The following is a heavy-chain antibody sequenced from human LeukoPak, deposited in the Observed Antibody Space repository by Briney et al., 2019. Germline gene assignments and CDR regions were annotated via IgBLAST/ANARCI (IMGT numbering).Heavy chain of an antibody. Sequence: SETLSLTCSVSGGSISSYYWSWTRQPAGKGREWIGRIYTTGNTDYNPSLKSRVTMSVDTSKNQFSLNLSSVTAADTAVYYCARDARGWSGFDYWGQGTLVTVSS. D-gene: IGHD3-3*01. CDR1: GGSISSYY. V-gene: IGHV4-4*07. CDR3: ARDARGWSGFDY. J-gene: IGHJ4*02. CDR2: IYTTGNT.